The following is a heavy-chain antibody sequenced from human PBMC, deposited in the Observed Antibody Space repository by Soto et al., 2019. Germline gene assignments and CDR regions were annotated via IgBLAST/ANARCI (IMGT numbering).Heavy chain of an antibody. CDR1: GVSINSGAYY. Sequence: SETLSLTCTLSGVSINSGAYYWTWVRQHPGKGLEWIGYIYYNGNTYFSPSLKSRLTISIDTSKNQFSLKLSSVTAADTAMYYCARARLRAVYAFDFWGQGTMVTVSS. CDR3: ARARLRAVYAFDF. CDR2: IYYNGNT. J-gene: IGHJ3*01. V-gene: IGHV4-31*03. D-gene: IGHD4-17*01.